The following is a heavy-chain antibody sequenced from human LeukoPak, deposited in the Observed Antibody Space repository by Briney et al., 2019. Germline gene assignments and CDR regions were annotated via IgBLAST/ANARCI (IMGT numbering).Heavy chain of an antibody. V-gene: IGHV3-7*01. CDR3: ARDIGDCSSLSCYDQYYYMDV. Sequence: GGPLRLSCAANGFTFSNYWMAWVRQAPGKGLEWVANIKQDGSEKYYVDSVTGRFTISRDNTKSSLYLQMNSLRAEDTAVYYCARDIGDCSSLSCYDQYYYMDVWGKGTTVTVSS. CDR1: GFTFSNYW. CDR2: IKQDGSEK. D-gene: IGHD2-2*01. J-gene: IGHJ6*03.